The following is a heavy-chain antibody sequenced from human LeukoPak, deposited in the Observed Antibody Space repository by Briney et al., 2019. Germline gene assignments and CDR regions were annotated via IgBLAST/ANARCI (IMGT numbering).Heavy chain of an antibody. D-gene: IGHD1-26*01. CDR3: ARKVGATTGIHY. Sequence: PGGSLRLSCAASGFTFSSYSMNWVRQAPGKGLEWVSSISSSRSYIYYADSVKGRFTISRDNAKNSLYLQINSLRAEDTAVYYCARKVGATTGIHYWGQGTLVTASS. V-gene: IGHV3-21*01. J-gene: IGHJ4*02. CDR1: GFTFSSYS. CDR2: ISSSRSYI.